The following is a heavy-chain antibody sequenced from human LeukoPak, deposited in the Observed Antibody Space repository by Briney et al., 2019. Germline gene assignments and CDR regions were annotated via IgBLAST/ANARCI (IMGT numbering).Heavy chain of an antibody. J-gene: IGHJ4*02. CDR3: ASLTMIVIP. V-gene: IGHV4-34*01. Sequence: PSETLSLTCAVYGGSFGGYYWSWIRQPPGKGLEWIGEINHSGSTNYNPSLKSRVTISVDTSKNQFSLKLSSVTAADTAVYYCASLTMIVIPWGQGTLVTVSS. CDR1: GGSFGGYY. D-gene: IGHD3-22*01. CDR2: INHSGST.